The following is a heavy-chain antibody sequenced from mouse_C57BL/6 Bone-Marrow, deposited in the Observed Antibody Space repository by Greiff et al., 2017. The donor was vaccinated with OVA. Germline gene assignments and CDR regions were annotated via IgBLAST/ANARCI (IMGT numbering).Heavy chain of an antibody. J-gene: IGHJ3*01. D-gene: IGHD1-1*01. CDR1: GYTFTSYW. V-gene: IGHV1-5*01. Sequence: EVQLQQSGTVLARPGASVKMSCKTSGYTFTSYWMHWVKQRPGQGLEWIGAIYPGNSDTSYNQKFKGKAKLTAVTSASTAYMELSSLTNEDSAVYFCARGLLRSPWFAYWGQGTLVTVSA. CDR2: IYPGNSDT. CDR3: ARGLLRSPWFAY.